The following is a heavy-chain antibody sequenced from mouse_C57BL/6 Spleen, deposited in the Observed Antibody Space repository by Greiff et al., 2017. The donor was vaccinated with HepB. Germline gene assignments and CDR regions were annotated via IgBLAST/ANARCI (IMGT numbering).Heavy chain of an antibody. J-gene: IGHJ4*01. CDR2: ISNGGGST. CDR1: GFTFSDYY. CDR3: ARFITTVVAVDYYAMDY. Sequence: EVMLVESGGGLVQPGGSLKLSCAASGFTFSDYYMYWVRQTPEKRLEWVAYISNGGGSTYYPDTVKGRFTISRDNAKNTLYLQMSRLKSEDTAMYYCARFITTVVAVDYYAMDYWGQGTSVTVSS. D-gene: IGHD1-1*01. V-gene: IGHV5-12*01.